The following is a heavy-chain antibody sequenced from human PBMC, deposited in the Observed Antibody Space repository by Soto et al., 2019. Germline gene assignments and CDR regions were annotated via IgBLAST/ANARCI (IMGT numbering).Heavy chain of an antibody. CDR1: GFTFNRHP. J-gene: IGHJ4*02. D-gene: IGHD2-8*01. CDR3: ARASGHIYATLHGPFDH. CDR2: ISHDGNNK. V-gene: IGHV3-30-3*01. Sequence: GGSLRLSCAASGFTFNRHPLHWVRQAPCKGLEWVAVISHDGNNKYYADSVKGRFTISRDNSMNMLYLQMHGLRTEDTAIFYCARASGHIYATLHGPFDHWAQGALVTVSS.